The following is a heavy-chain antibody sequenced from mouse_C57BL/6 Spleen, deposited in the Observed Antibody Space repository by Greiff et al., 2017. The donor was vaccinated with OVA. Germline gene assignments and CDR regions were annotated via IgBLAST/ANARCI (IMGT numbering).Heavy chain of an antibody. CDR3: ARTGTQSYYFDY. D-gene: IGHD4-1*01. CDR2: IYPRSGNT. Sequence: VQRVESGAELARPGASVKLSCKASGYTFTSYGISWVKQRTGQGLEWIGEIYPRSGNTYYNEKFKGKATLTADKSSSTAYMELRSLTSEDSAVYFCARTGTQSYYFDYWGQGTTLTVSS. V-gene: IGHV1-81*01. J-gene: IGHJ2*01. CDR1: GYTFTSYG.